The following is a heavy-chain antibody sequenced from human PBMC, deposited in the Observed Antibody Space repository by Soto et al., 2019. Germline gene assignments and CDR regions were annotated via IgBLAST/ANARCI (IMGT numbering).Heavy chain of an antibody. CDR3: ARDKAKRQNYYYGMDV. CDR1: GYTFTGYY. V-gene: IGHV1-2*02. CDR2: INPNSGGT. J-gene: IGHJ6*02. Sequence: ASVKVSCKASGYTFTGYYMHWVRQAPGQALEWMGWINPNSGGTNYAQKFQGRVTMTRDTSISTAYMELSRLRSDDTAVYYCARDKAKRQNYYYGMDVWGQGTTVTVSS.